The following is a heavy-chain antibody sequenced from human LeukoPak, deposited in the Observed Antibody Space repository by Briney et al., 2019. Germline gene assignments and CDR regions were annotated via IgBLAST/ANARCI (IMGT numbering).Heavy chain of an antibody. CDR2: IYWNDEN. V-gene: IGHV2-5*01. D-gene: IGHD3-22*01. Sequence: ESGPTLVKPTQTPTLTCTFSGFSLSTSGVGVGWIRQPPGKALEWLALIYWNDENHYRPSLKTRVTIAKDTSKNQVVLTMINMDPVDTATYYCAHLFYYDSSGRDHYYFDYWGQGTLVTVSS. J-gene: IGHJ4*02. CDR3: AHLFYYDSSGRDHYYFDY. CDR1: GFSLSTSGVG.